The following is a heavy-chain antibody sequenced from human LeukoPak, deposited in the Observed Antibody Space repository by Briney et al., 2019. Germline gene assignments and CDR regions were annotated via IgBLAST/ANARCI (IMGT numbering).Heavy chain of an antibody. CDR2: INHSGST. Sequence: SETLSLTCAVYGGSFSGYYWSWIRQPPGKGLEWIGEINHSGSTNYNPSLKSRVTISVDTSKNQFSLKLSSVTAADTAVYYCARVGSAAMWWWFDPWGQGTLVTVSS. V-gene: IGHV4-34*01. D-gene: IGHD2-2*01. J-gene: IGHJ5*02. CDR1: GGSFSGYY. CDR3: ARVGSAAMWWWFDP.